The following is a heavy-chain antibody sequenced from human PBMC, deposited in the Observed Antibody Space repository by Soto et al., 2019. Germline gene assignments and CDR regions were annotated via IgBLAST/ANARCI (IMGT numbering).Heavy chain of an antibody. CDR1: GYMFIGYF. CDR2: INPNSGGT. V-gene: IGHV1-2*02. D-gene: IGHD6-19*01. J-gene: IGHJ3*01. CDR3: ARDFIAVAGNDGFDF. Sequence: ASVKVSCKASGYMFIGYFIHWVRQAPGQGLEWMGWINPNSGGTNYAQRVQGRVTMTRDTSINTAYMELSRLRSDDTAVYYCARDFIAVAGNDGFDFWGQGTLVTVSS.